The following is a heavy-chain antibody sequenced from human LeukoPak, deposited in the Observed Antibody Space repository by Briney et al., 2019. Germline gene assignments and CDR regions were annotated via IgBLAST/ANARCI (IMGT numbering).Heavy chain of an antibody. Sequence: YPGGSLRLSCAASGFTFRSYWMSWVRQAPGKGLEWVANIKQDGSEKYYVDSVKGRFTISRDNAENSLYLQMNSLRAEDTAVYYCAREHYFYYMDGWGKGTTVTVSS. CDR2: IKQDGSEK. CDR3: AREHYFYYMDG. J-gene: IGHJ6*03. V-gene: IGHV3-7*01. CDR1: GFTFRSYW.